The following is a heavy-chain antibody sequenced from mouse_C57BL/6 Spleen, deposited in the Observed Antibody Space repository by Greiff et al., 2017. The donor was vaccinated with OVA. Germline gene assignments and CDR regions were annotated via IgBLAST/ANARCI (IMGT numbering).Heavy chain of an antibody. J-gene: IGHJ2*01. CDR2: ILPGSGST. V-gene: IGHV1-9*01. D-gene: IGHD1-1*01. Sequence: VKLVESGAELMKPGASVKLSCKATGYTFTGYWIEWVKQRPGHGLEWIGEILPGSGSTNYNEKFKGKATFTADTSSNTAYMQLSSLTTEDSAIYYCARGSPYYYGSSYFDYWGQGTTLTVSS. CDR3: ARGSPYYYGSSYFDY. CDR1: GYTFTGYW.